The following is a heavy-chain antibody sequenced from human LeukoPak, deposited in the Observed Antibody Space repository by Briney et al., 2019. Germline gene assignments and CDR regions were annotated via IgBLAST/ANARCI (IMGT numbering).Heavy chain of an antibody. J-gene: IGHJ4*02. CDR2: INPNSGGT. D-gene: IGHD3-10*01. V-gene: IGHV1-2*02. Sequence: GASVKVSCKASGYTFTGYYMHWVRQAPGQGLEWMGWINPNSGGTNYAQKFQGRVTMTRDTSTSTAYMELSRLRSDDTAVYYCARVPSVTMVRGVLDYWGQGTLVTVSS. CDR3: ARVPSVTMVRGVLDY. CDR1: GYTFTGYY.